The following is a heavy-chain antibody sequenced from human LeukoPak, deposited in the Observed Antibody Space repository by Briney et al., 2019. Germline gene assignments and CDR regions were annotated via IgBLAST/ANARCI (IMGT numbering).Heavy chain of an antibody. CDR3: ASYCSGGSCFGGMDV. CDR2: IYYSGST. Sequence: SETLSLTCTVSGGSISSYYWSWIRQPPGKGLEWIGYIYYSGSTNYNPSLKSRVTISVDTSKNQFSLKLSSATAADTAVYYCASYCSGGSCFGGMDVWGQGTTVTVSS. D-gene: IGHD2-15*01. J-gene: IGHJ6*02. V-gene: IGHV4-59*08. CDR1: GGSISSYY.